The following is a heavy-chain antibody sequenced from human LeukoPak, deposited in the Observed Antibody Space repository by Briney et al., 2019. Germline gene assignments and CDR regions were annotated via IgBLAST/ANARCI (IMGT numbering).Heavy chain of an antibody. CDR1: GFTVSSNY. D-gene: IGHD6-19*01. CDR2: IYSGGST. Sequence: PGGSLRLSCAASGFTVSSNYMSWVRQAPGKGLEWVSVIYSGGSTYYADSVKGRFTISRDNSKNTLYLQMDSLRAEDTAVYYCAKDPIAVAGNNYSRMDVWGQGTTVTVSS. J-gene: IGHJ6*02. CDR3: AKDPIAVAGNNYSRMDV. V-gene: IGHV3-53*05.